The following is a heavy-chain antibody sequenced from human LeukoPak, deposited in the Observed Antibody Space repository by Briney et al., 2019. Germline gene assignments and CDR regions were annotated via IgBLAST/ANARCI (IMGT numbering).Heavy chain of an antibody. CDR3: AAIIDY. CDR2: ISNSGNTK. Sequence: GGSLRLSCAASGFTFSNYEMNWIRQAPGKGLEWISYISNSGNTKYYADSVKGRFTISRDNANNSVYLQMNNLRAEDTAVYYCAAIIDYWGQGTLVTVSS. V-gene: IGHV3-48*03. CDR1: GFTFSNYE. J-gene: IGHJ4*02.